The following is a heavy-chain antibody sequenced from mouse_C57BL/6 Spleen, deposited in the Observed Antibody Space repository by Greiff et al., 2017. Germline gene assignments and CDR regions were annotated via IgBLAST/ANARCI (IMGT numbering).Heavy chain of an antibody. CDR2: INPGSGGT. J-gene: IGHJ3*01. Sequence: QVHLQQSGAELVRPGTSVKVSCKASGYAFTNYLIEWVKQRPGQGLEWIGVINPGSGGTNYNEKFKGKATLTADKSSSTAYMQLSSLTSEDSAVYFCARSRYYGSATFAYWGQGTLVTVSA. D-gene: IGHD1-1*01. CDR1: GYAFTNYL. V-gene: IGHV1-54*01. CDR3: ARSRYYGSATFAY.